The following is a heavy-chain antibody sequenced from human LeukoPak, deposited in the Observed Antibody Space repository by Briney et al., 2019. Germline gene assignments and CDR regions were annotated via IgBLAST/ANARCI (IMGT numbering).Heavy chain of an antibody. CDR2: ISAYNGNT. CDR1: GYTFTSYG. D-gene: IGHD3-10*01. Sequence: ASVKVSCKASGYTFTSYGISWVRQAPGQGLEWMGWISAYNGNTNYAQKLQGRVTMTTDTSTSTAYMELRSLRSDDTAVYCCARVDRLLWFGEFYGMDVWGKETTVTVSS. J-gene: IGHJ6*04. V-gene: IGHV1-18*04. CDR3: ARVDRLLWFGEFYGMDV.